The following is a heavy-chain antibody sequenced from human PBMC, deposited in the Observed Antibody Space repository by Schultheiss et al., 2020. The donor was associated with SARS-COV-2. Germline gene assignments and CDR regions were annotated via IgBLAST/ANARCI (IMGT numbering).Heavy chain of an antibody. CDR2: IYHSGNT. J-gene: IGHJ5*02. D-gene: IGHD6-19*01. Sequence: SETLSLTCSVSGGSISTNRWSWVRQPPGKGLEWIGDIYHSGNTNYNPSLKSRVTISVDKSKNQFSLKLTSVTAADTAVYYCARDSEQWLENWFDPWGQGTLVTVSS. CDR3: ARDSEQWLENWFDP. V-gene: IGHV4-4*02. CDR1: GGSISTNR.